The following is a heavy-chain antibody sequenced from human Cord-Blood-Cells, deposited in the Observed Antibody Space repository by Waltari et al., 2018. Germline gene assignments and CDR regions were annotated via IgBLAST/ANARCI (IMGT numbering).Heavy chain of an antibody. CDR3: ARGCSGGSCYFDY. D-gene: IGHD2-15*01. CDR2: ISSSGSTI. CDR1: GFTFSSYE. Sequence: EVQLVESGGGLVQPGGSLRLSCAASGFTFSSYEMTWVRQAPGKGLEWVSYISSSGSTIYYADSVKGRFTIARDNAKNSLYLQMNSLRAEDTAVYYCARGCSGGSCYFDYWGQGTLVTVSS. V-gene: IGHV3-48*03. J-gene: IGHJ4*02.